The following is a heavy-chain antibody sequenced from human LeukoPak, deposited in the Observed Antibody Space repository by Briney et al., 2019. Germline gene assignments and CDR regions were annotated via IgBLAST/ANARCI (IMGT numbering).Heavy chain of an antibody. D-gene: IGHD1-1*01. J-gene: IGHJ4*02. CDR3: AALGVAATVHFFHF. V-gene: IGHV1-69*13. Sequence: GASVKVSCKASGDTFNTYAISWVRQAPGQGLEWMGSFMPEFDSANYEEKFQGRATFSADVSTSTTYLELTSLTSEDTAVYYCAALGVAATVHFFHFWGQGSLVTVSS. CDR2: FMPEFDSA. CDR1: GDTFNTYA.